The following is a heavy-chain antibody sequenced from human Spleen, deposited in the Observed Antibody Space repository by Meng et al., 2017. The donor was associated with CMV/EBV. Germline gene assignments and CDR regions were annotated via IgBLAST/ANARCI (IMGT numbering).Heavy chain of an antibody. D-gene: IGHD5-18*01. Sequence: GESLKISCSASGFSVSSNYMGWVRQAPGKGLEWVSVIYTGGIRSDGDTDYADSGKGRFTISRDNSKNTLYLQMDSLRPEDKAVYYCGRREIRGYSEALYSFNVWGQGTKVTVSS. CDR1: GFSVSSNY. CDR2: IYTGGIRSDGDT. V-gene: IGHV3-66*02. J-gene: IGHJ3*01. CDR3: GRREIRGYSEALYSFNV.